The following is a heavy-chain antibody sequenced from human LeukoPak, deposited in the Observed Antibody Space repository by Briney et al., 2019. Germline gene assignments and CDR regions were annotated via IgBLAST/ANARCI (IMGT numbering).Heavy chain of an antibody. CDR1: GFTFSSYR. CDR3: ARTLTGGGSYYFDY. J-gene: IGHJ4*02. V-gene: IGHV3-21*01. D-gene: IGHD1-26*01. Sequence: GGSLRLSCAASGFTFSSYRINWVRQAPGKGLEWVSSISGSSSYIYYADSVKGRFTISRDNAKNSLYLQMNSLRAEDAAVYYCARTLTGGGSYYFDYWGQGTLVTVSS. CDR2: ISGSSSYI.